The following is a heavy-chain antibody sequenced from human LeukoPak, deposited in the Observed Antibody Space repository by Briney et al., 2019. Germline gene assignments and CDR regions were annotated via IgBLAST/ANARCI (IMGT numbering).Heavy chain of an antibody. V-gene: IGHV3-21*04. CDR2: ISSSSSYI. Sequence: GGSLRLSCAASGFTFSSYSMNWVRQAPGKGLEWVSSISSSSSYIYYADSVKGRFTISRDNSKNTLYLQKNSLRAEDTAVYYCAKEREGVPAAGDYWGQGTLVTVSS. J-gene: IGHJ4*02. D-gene: IGHD2-2*01. CDR1: GFTFSSYS. CDR3: AKEREGVPAAGDY.